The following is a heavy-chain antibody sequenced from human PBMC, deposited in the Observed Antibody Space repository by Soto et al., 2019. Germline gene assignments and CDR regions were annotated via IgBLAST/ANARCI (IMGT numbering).Heavy chain of an antibody. CDR3: ARARPDYYDSSGYYSYYFDY. J-gene: IGHJ4*02. CDR1: GGSISSGGYY. D-gene: IGHD3-22*01. CDR2: IYYSGST. Sequence: SETLSLTCTVSGGSISSGGYYWSWIRQHPGKGLEWIGYIYYSGSTYYNPSLKSRVTISVDTSKNQFSLKLSSVTAADTAVYYCARARPDYYDSSGYYSYYFDYWGQGTLVTVSS. V-gene: IGHV4-31*03.